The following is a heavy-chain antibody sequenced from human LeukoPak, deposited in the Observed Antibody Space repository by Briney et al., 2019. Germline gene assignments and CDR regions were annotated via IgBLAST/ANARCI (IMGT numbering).Heavy chain of an antibody. J-gene: IGHJ4*02. Sequence: GRSLRLSCIASGFTFGDYAMSWVRQAPGKGLEWVGFIRSKALSDATEYAASVKGRFTISRDDSKSIAYLQMNSLKTEDTAVYYCTRDFTIFDYWGQGTLVTVSS. V-gene: IGHV3-49*04. CDR2: IRSKALSDAT. D-gene: IGHD3-3*01. CDR3: TRDFTIFDY. CDR1: GFTFGDYA.